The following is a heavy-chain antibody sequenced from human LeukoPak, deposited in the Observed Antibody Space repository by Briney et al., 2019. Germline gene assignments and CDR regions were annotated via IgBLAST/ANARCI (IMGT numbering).Heavy chain of an antibody. D-gene: IGHD5-18*01. CDR1: GYTFTSYD. Sequence: ASVKVSCKASGYTFTSYDINWVRQATGQGLEWMGWMNPNSGNTGYAQKFQGRVTVTRNTSISTAYMELSSLRSEDTAVYYCTSTRVDTAMVTDYWGQGTLVTVSS. CDR2: MNPNSGNT. J-gene: IGHJ4*02. CDR3: TSTRVDTAMVTDY. V-gene: IGHV1-8*01.